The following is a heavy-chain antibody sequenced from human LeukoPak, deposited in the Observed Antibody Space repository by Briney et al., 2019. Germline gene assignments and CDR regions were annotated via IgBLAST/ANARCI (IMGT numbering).Heavy chain of an antibody. V-gene: IGHV3-23*01. J-gene: IGHJ4*02. D-gene: IGHD2-15*01. CDR2: ISGSGGTT. Sequence: GGSLRHSCAASGFTFSSYAMSWVREAPGRGLEWVSVISGSGGTTYYADSVKGRFTISRDNSKNTLFLQMDSLRDEDTAIYYCAMAIGGSCYSSIDFWGQGTLVTVSS. CDR1: GFTFSSYA. CDR3: AMAIGGSCYSSIDF.